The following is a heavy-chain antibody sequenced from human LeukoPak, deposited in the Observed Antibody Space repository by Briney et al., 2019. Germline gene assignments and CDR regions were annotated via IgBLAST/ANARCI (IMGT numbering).Heavy chain of an antibody. Sequence: SETLSLTCAVSGYSISSDNYWVWTRQPPGQGLEWTGGIYHSGSTYYNPSLKSRVTMSVDTSKNQFSLKLSSVTAADTAVYYCARASRDSSSSNYMRRFDYWGQGTLVTVSS. J-gene: IGHJ4*02. V-gene: IGHV4-38-2*01. CDR2: IYHSGST. CDR1: GYSISSDNY. D-gene: IGHD3-22*01. CDR3: ARASRDSSSSNYMRRFDY.